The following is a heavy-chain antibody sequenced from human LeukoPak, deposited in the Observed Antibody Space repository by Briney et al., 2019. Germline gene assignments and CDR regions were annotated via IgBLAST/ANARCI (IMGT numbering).Heavy chain of an antibody. J-gene: IGHJ3*02. V-gene: IGHV3-23*01. CDR1: RFTFSSYA. D-gene: IGHD3-16*01. Sequence: GGSLRLSCAASRFTFSSYALSWVSQAPGKGLEWVSAISGSGGSTYYADSVKGRFTISRDNSKNTLYLQMNSLRVEDTAVYYCAKDLAPGDIWGQGPMVTVSS. CDR2: ISGSGGST. CDR3: AKDLAPGDI.